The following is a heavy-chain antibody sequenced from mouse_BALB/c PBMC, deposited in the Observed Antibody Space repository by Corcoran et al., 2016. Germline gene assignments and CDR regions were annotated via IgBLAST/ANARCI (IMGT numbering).Heavy chain of an antibody. CDR2: INPNNGGT. Sequence: EVLLQQSGPELVKPGASVKIPCKASGYTFTDYNMDWVKQSHGKSLEWIGDINPNNGGTIYNQKFKGKATLTVDKSSSTAYMELRSLTSEDTAVYYCARGGARPLYYAMDYWGQGTSVTVSS. D-gene: IGHD2-12*01. J-gene: IGHJ4*01. V-gene: IGHV1-18*01. CDR3: ARGGARPLYYAMDY. CDR1: GYTFTDYN.